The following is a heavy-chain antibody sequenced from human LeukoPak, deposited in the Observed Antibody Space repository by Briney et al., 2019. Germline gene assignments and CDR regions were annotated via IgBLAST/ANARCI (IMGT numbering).Heavy chain of an antibody. V-gene: IGHV3-30*19. D-gene: IGHD3-10*01. CDR3: GRDWDGVRGVKIDH. J-gene: IGHJ4*02. Sequence: GGSLRLSWAASGXSFSTYVMHWVRQAPGKGLEWVAVIWYDGSNKYYADSVKGRFTISRDNSNNTLYLQMNSLRVEDTAVYYCGRDWDGVRGVKIDHWGQETLVTVSS. CDR1: GXSFSTYV. CDR2: IWYDGSNK.